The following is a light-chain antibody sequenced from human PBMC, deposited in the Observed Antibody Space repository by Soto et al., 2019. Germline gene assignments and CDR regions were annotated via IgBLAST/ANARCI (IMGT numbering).Light chain of an antibody. J-gene: IGLJ3*02. CDR3: LLYYGGARV. V-gene: IGLV7-43*01. CDR2: TTS. CDR1: TGAVTSNHY. Sequence: QAVVTQESPLTVSPGETVTLTCASSTGAVTSNHYPNWLQQKPGQAPRTLIYTTSYKHSWTPDRFSGSLLGGKAALTLSDVQPEDEADYYCLLYYGGARVFGGGTKLTVL.